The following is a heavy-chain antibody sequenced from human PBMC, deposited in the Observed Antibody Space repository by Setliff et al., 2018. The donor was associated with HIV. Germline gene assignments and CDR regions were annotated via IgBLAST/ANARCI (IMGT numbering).Heavy chain of an antibody. D-gene: IGHD5-12*01. J-gene: IGHJ3*02. Sequence: ASVKVSCKASGYTFTGYYMHWVRQAPGQGLEWMGWINPNNGGTNYAQKFQGRVTMTRDTSISTAYMELSRLRSDDTDVYYCASAGAWQRNALDIWGQGTMVTVSS. V-gene: IGHV1-2*02. CDR3: ASAGAWQRNALDI. CDR2: INPNNGGT. CDR1: GYTFTGYY.